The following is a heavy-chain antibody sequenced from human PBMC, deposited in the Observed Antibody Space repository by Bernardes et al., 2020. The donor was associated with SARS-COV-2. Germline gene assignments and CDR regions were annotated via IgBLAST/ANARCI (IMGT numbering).Heavy chain of an antibody. CDR3: ATHYYGSGSYYISVY. CDR2: LYYSGRT. D-gene: IGHD3-10*01. V-gene: IGHV4-39*01. J-gene: IGHJ4*02. Sequence: SETLSLTCTVSGGSISSSSYYWGWIRQPKGKELEWIGSLYYSGRTYYNPSLKSRVTISVDTSKNQFSLKLSSVTAADTAVYYCATHYYGSGSYYISVYWGQGTLVTGSA. CDR1: GGSISSSSYY.